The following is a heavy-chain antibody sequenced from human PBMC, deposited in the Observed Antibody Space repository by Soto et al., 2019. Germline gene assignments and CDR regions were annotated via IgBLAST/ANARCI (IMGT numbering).Heavy chain of an antibody. CDR3: AREMVTTVVNDWYFDI. V-gene: IGHV3-21*01. J-gene: IGHJ2*01. CDR2: ISGSRNYI. D-gene: IGHD4-17*01. Sequence: GGSLRLSCAASGFTFSSYNMNWVRQAPGKGLEWVSSISGSRNYIYYADSVKGRFSISRDNAKYSLLLQMNSLRAEDTAVYFCAREMVTTVVNDWYFDIWGRGTLVTVSS. CDR1: GFTFSSYN.